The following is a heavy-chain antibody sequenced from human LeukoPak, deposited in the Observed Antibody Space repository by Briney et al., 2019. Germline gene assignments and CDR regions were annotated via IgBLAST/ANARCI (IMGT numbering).Heavy chain of an antibody. J-gene: IGHJ6*02. D-gene: IGHD3-10*01. CDR1: GGSISSSNW. CDR3: ARVLGFGEDGYYYGMDV. V-gene: IGHV4-4*02. CDR2: IYHSGST. Sequence: SETLSLTCAVSGGSISSSNWWSWVRQPPGKGLEWIGEIYHSGSTNYNPSLKSRVTISVDKSKNQFSLKLSSVTAADTAVYYCARVLGFGEDGYYYGMDVWGQGTTVTVSS.